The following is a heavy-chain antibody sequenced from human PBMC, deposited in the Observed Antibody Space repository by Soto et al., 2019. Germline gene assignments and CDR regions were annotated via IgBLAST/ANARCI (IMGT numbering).Heavy chain of an antibody. Sequence: GGSLRLSCAASGFTFSSYAMHWVRQAPGKGLEWVAVISYDGSNKYYTDSVKGRFTISRDNSKNKLYLQMNSLRAEDTAVYYCARGLAHDYRKLYYYYGMDVWGQGTTVTVSS. D-gene: IGHD4-4*01. CDR2: ISYDGSNK. CDR3: ARGLAHDYRKLYYYYGMDV. J-gene: IGHJ6*02. CDR1: GFTFSSYA. V-gene: IGHV3-30-3*01.